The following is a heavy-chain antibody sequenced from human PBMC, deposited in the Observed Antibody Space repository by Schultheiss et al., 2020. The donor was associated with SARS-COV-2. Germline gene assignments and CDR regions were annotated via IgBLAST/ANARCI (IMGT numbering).Heavy chain of an antibody. J-gene: IGHJ4*02. CDR3: AKDLLGVAVAGSPDC. V-gene: IGHV3-33*06. CDR2: SWYDGSNK. D-gene: IGHD6-19*01. CDR1: GVTFSSYG. Sequence: GGSLRLSCAVSGVTFSSYGMHWVRQSPGKGLEWVAVSWYDGSNKYHADSVKGRFSISRDNSKNTLYLQMSGLRAEDTALYYCAKDLLGVAVAGSPDCWGQGTLVTVSS.